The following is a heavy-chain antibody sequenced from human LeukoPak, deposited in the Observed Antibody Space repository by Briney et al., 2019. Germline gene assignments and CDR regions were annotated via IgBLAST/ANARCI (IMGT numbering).Heavy chain of an antibody. D-gene: IGHD4-17*01. J-gene: IGHJ4*02. CDR2: IYSGGST. Sequence: GGSLRLSCAASGFTVCGNYMTWVRQVSGQGLEWGSVIYSGGSTYYTDSVQGRFSISRDNSQNTLYLQMNSLRAEDTAVYYCAAPLTVIPYWGQGTLVTVSS. V-gene: IGHV3-66*01. CDR3: AAPLTVIPY. CDR1: GFTVCGNY.